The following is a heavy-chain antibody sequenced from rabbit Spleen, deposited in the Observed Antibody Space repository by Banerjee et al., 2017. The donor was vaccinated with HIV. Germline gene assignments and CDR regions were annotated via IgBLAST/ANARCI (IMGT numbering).Heavy chain of an antibody. Sequence: QEQLVESGGGLVQPEGSLTLTCTASGFSFSSNYYMFWVRQAPGKGLEWIGCIYTGDGSTDYASWVNGRFTISKTSSTTVALQLTSLTAADTATYFCARGGTYNGYGYNLWGPGTLVTVS. CDR2: IYTGDGST. J-gene: IGHJ4*01. V-gene: IGHV1S45*01. D-gene: IGHD6-1*01. CDR1: GFSFSSNYY. CDR3: ARGGTYNGYGYNL.